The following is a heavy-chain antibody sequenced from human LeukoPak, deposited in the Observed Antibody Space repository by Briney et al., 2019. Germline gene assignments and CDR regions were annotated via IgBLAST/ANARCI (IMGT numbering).Heavy chain of an antibody. CDR1: GFTFSSSA. CDR2: ISNNGGYT. CDR3: AKTPEVVVAATYGMDV. Sequence: GGSLRLSCAASGFTFSSSAMSWVRQAPGKGLEWVSAISNNGGYTYYADSVQGRFTISRDNSKNTLYLQMNSLRAEDTAVYYCAKTPEVVVAATYGMDVWGQGTTVTVSS. D-gene: IGHD2-15*01. V-gene: IGHV3-23*01. J-gene: IGHJ6*02.